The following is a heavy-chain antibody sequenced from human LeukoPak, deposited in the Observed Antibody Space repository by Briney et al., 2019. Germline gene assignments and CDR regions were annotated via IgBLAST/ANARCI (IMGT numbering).Heavy chain of an antibody. Sequence: GRSLGLSCAASGFTFSSYAMHWVRQAPGKGLEWVAVISYDGSNKYYADSVKGRFTISRDNSKNTLYLQMNSLRAEDTAVYYCARGPPGYYYYYMDVWGKGTTVTVSS. V-gene: IGHV3-30*04. CDR2: ISYDGSNK. J-gene: IGHJ6*03. CDR1: GFTFSSYA. CDR3: ARGPPGYYYYYMDV.